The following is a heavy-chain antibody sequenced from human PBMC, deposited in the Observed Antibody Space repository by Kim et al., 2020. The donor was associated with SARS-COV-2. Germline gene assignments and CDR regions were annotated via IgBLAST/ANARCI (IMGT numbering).Heavy chain of an antibody. Sequence: GGSLRLSCAASGFTFSSYAMHWVRQAPGKGLEWVAVISYDGSNKYYADSVKGRFTISRDNSKNTLYLQMNSLRAEDTAVYYCARGRSVLSYYDFWSGYSGPKVGDYWGQGTLVTVSS. CDR2: ISYDGSNK. V-gene: IGHV3-30*04. CDR3: ARGRSVLSYYDFWSGYSGPKVGDY. J-gene: IGHJ4*02. CDR1: GFTFSSYA. D-gene: IGHD3-3*01.